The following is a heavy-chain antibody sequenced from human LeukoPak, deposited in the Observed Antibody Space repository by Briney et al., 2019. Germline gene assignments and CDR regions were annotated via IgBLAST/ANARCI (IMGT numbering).Heavy chain of an antibody. CDR3: ARVGFGTYYDFWSGYYFDY. V-gene: IGHV4-59*11. CDR1: GGSISSHY. Sequence: PSETLSLTCTVSGGSISSHYWSWLRQPPGKGLEWIGYIYYSGSTNYNPSLKSRVTISVDTSKNQLSLKLSSVTAADTAVYYCARVGFGTYYDFWSGYYFDYWGQGTLVTVSS. J-gene: IGHJ4*02. D-gene: IGHD3-3*01. CDR2: IYYSGST.